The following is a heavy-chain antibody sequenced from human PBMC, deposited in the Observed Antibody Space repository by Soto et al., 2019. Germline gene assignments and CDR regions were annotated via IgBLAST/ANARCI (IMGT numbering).Heavy chain of an antibody. CDR2: ISSNGGST. D-gene: IGHD2-15*01. J-gene: IGHJ6*02. CDR3: AKGGYCSGGSCPPYYYYGMDV. CDR1: GFTFSSYA. Sequence: PGGSLRLSCAASGFTFSSYAMHWVRQAPGKGLEYVSAISSNGGSTYYANSVKGRFTISRDNSKNTLYLQMGSLRAEDMAVYYCAKGGYCSGGSCPPYYYYGMDVWGQGTTVTVSS. V-gene: IGHV3-64*01.